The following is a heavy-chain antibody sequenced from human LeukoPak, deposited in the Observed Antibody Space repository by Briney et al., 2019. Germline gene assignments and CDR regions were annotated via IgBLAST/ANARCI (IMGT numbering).Heavy chain of an antibody. Sequence: GGSLRLSCAASGFTFSSYAMSWVRQAPGKGLEWVSAISGSGGSTYYADSVKGRFTISRDNAKNSLYLQMNSLRAEDTAVYYCAKDPDGRYWNYDYWGQGTLVTVSS. V-gene: IGHV3-23*01. CDR3: AKDPDGRYWNYDY. CDR2: ISGSGGST. CDR1: GFTFSSYA. J-gene: IGHJ4*02. D-gene: IGHD1-7*01.